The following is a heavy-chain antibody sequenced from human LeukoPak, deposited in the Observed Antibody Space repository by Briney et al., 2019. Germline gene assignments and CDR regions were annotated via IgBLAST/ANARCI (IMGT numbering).Heavy chain of an antibody. V-gene: IGHV1-2*02. CDR3: ARRDTSSINDGFDI. CDR2: INLNSGGT. Sequence: ASVTVSCKASGYTFTGYHMYWMRQAPGQGLEWVGWINLNSGGTNYTQKFQGRVTVTSDTSITTAYMELSRLTSDDTAVYYCARRDTSSINDGFDIWGQGTMVTVSS. D-gene: IGHD6-13*01. CDR1: GYTFTGYH. J-gene: IGHJ3*02.